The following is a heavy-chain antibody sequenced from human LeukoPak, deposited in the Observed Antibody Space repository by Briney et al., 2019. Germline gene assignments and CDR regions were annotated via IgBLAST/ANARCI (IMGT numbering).Heavy chain of an antibody. CDR2: ISAYNGNT. V-gene: IGHV1-18*01. CDR1: GYTFTSYG. Sequence: ASVKVSCKASGYTFTSYGISWVRQAPGQGLEWMGWISAYNGNTNYAQKLQGRVTMTTDTSTSTAYMELRSLRSDDTAVYYCARLIYYYGSGSHYYFDYWGQGTLVTVSS. CDR3: ARLIYYYGSGSHYYFDY. J-gene: IGHJ4*02. D-gene: IGHD3-10*01.